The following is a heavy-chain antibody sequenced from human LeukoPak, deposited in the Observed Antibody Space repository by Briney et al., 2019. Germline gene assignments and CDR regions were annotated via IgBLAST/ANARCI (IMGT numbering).Heavy chain of an antibody. CDR2: ISTDRISK. Sequence: GGSLGLSCEDSGFIVRSSIIHWVRQAPGKGLEWVAAISTDRISKFYADSVKGRFTISRDNSENTPYLQMNSLRAEDTAMYYCARGSYSSGRCDVFDIWGQGTMVTVSS. J-gene: IGHJ3*02. D-gene: IGHD6-19*01. V-gene: IGHV3-30-3*01. CDR3: ARGSYSSGRCDVFDI. CDR1: GFIVRSSI.